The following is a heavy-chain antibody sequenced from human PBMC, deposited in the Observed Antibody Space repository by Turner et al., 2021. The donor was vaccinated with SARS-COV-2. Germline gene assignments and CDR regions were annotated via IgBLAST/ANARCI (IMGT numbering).Heavy chain of an antibody. CDR3: ARDHYYDSSGYTLDAFDI. Sequence: QVQLVESGGGLVKPGGSLRLSCAASGFSFSDYYMSWIRQAPGKGLEWLAVIWYDGSNKYYADSVKGRFTISRDNSKNTLYLQMNSLRAEDTAVYYCARDHYYDSSGYTLDAFDIWGQGTMVTISS. V-gene: IGHV3-33*08. D-gene: IGHD3-22*01. J-gene: IGHJ3*02. CDR1: GFSFSDYY. CDR2: IWYDGSNK.